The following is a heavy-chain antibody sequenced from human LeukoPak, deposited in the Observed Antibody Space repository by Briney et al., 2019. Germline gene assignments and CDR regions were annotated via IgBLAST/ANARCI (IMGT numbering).Heavy chain of an antibody. J-gene: IGHJ4*02. CDR1: GFTFSSYG. CDR2: IRYDGSNK. Sequence: AGSLRLSCTASGFTFSSYGMHWVRQATGQGLEWVAFIRYDGSNKYYADSVKGRFTISRDNSKNTLYLQMNSLRAEDTAVYYCAKDNYDYGDYDGGDYWGQGTLVTVSS. V-gene: IGHV3-30*02. D-gene: IGHD4-17*01. CDR3: AKDNYDYGDYDGGDY.